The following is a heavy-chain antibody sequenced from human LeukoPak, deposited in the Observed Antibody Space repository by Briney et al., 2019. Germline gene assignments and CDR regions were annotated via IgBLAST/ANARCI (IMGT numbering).Heavy chain of an antibody. CDR2: INHSGST. J-gene: IGHJ5*02. Sequence: SETLSLTCAVYGGSFSGYYWSWIRQPPGKGLEWIGEINHSGSTNYNPSLKSRVTISVDTSKNQFSLKVSSVTAADTAVYYCARGWDGIAARRRFGWFDPWGQGTLVTVSS. CDR1: GGSFSGYY. V-gene: IGHV4-34*01. CDR3: ARGWDGIAARRRFGWFDP. D-gene: IGHD6-6*01.